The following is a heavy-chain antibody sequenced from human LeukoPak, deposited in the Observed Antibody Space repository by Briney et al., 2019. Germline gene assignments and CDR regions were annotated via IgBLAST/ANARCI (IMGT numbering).Heavy chain of an antibody. J-gene: IGHJ4*02. CDR3: ARVYRDTYGQN. Sequence: ASVKASCKASGYTFTSYGISWVRQAPGQGLEWMGWISAYNGNTNYAQKLQGRVTMTTDTSTNTAYMEVRSLRSDDTAVYYCARVYRDTYGQNWGQGTLVTVSS. CDR2: ISAYNGNT. CDR1: GYTFTSYG. D-gene: IGHD4-11*01. V-gene: IGHV1-18*04.